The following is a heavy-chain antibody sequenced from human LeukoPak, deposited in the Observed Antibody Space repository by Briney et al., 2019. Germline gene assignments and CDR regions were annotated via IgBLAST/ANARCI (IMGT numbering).Heavy chain of an antibody. Sequence: SVKVSCKASVYTFSIYNMQWVRQAPGQGLEWMGIINPSGGSASDAQKFQGRLTMTRDTSTSTLYMELSSLRSEDTAVYYCAREGVAATGLDYWGQGTLVTVSS. V-gene: IGHV1-46*01. D-gene: IGHD6-13*01. CDR1: VYTFSIYN. CDR3: AREGVAATGLDY. CDR2: INPSGGSA. J-gene: IGHJ4*02.